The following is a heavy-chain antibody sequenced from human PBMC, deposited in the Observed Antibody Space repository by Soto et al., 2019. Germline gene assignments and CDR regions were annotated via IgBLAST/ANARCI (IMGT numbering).Heavy chain of an antibody. CDR1: GVSVSSGSFY. CDR2: GSYSGTT. D-gene: IGHD4-17*01. CDR3: ARGATVPQYDY. Sequence: QVQLQESGPGLVKPSETLSLTCTVSGVSVSSGSFYWAWIRQPPGKGLEWIGFGSYSGTTNYKPSLKSRVTISVDTPRSKISRKVSSLPAADRAVYSCARGATVPQYDYWGQGPLVPVSS. J-gene: IGHJ4*02. V-gene: IGHV4-61*01.